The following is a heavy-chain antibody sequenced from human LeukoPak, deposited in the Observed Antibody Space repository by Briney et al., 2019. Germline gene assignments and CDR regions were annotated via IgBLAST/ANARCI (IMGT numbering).Heavy chain of an antibody. CDR3: ARRNCYGMDV. CDR1: GFTFSSYE. V-gene: IGHV3-48*03. Sequence: GGSLRLSCAASGFTFSSYEMNWVRQAPGKGLEWVSYISSSGSTIYYADSVKGRFTISRDNAKNSLYLQMNSLRAEDTAVYYCARRNCYGMDVWGQGTTVTVSS. CDR2: ISSSGSTI. J-gene: IGHJ6*02.